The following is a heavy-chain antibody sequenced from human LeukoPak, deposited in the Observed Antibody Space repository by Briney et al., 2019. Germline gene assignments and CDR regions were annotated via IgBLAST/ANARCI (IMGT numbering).Heavy chain of an antibody. Sequence: GGSLRLSCAASGFTFSSYGMHWVRQAPGKGLEWVAVISYDGSNKYYADSVKGRFTISRDNSKNTLYLQMNSLRAEDTAVYYCAKAGNRRVGSFYFDYWGQGTLVTVSS. CDR1: GFTFSSYG. D-gene: IGHD1-14*01. CDR3: AKAGNRRVGSFYFDY. J-gene: IGHJ4*02. V-gene: IGHV3-30*18. CDR2: ISYDGSNK.